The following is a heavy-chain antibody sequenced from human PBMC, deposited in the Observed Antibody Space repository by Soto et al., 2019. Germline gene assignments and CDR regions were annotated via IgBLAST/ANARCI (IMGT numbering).Heavy chain of an antibody. D-gene: IGHD2-21*01. CDR2: IKQDGSES. CDR1: GFTFSNYW. CDR3: ASARHIGP. V-gene: IGHV3-7*01. J-gene: IGHJ5*02. Sequence: PGGALRLSCAASGFTFSNYWMSWVRQAPGKGLEWVANIKQDGSESNYADSVKGRFTISRDNAENSLYLQMTSLRAEDTAVYYCASARHIGPWGQGTLVTLSS.